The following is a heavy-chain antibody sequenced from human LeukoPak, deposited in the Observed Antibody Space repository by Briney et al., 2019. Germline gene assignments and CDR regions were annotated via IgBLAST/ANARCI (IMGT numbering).Heavy chain of an antibody. J-gene: IGHJ4*02. D-gene: IGHD6-19*01. CDR3: AGRSRSGWYYGY. Sequence: SETLSLTCTVSGDSLSDYYWSWLRQPPGKGLEWIGYIYYSGSTTNYNPSLKSRVTISVDTSKNQFSLKLSSVTAADTAFYYCAGRSRSGWYYGYWGQGTLVTVSS. V-gene: IGHV4-59*03. CDR2: IYYSGSTT. CDR1: GDSLSDYY.